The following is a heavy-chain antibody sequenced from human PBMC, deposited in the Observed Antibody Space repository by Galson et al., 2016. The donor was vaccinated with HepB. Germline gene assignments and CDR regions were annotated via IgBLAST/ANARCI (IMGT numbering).Heavy chain of an antibody. J-gene: IGHJ4*01. CDR1: GFPFSTYG. V-gene: IGHV3-23*01. Sequence: SLRLSCAASGFPFSTYGMSWVRQAPGKGLEWVSGVSGSGGITYYADSVKGRFTISRDNSKNVLYLHMSSLRAEDTAVYYCARDNRSAKLPYYYDYWGQGTLITVSS. D-gene: IGHD4-23*01. CDR3: ARDNRSAKLPYYYDY. CDR2: VSGSGGIT.